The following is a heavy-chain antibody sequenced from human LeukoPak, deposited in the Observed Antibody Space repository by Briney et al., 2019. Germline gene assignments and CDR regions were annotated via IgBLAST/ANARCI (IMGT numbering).Heavy chain of an antibody. J-gene: IGHJ4*02. CDR1: GGTFSRYA. D-gene: IGHD6-19*01. CDR2: ITPIFGTA. Sequence: RASVKVSCKASGGTFSRYAISWVRQAPGQGLEWMGSITPIFGTANYAQKFQGRVTITTDESTSTAYMELSSLRSEDTAVYYCARGPRYSSGWYVGDWGQGTLVTVSS. V-gene: IGHV1-69*05. CDR3: ARGPRYSSGWYVGD.